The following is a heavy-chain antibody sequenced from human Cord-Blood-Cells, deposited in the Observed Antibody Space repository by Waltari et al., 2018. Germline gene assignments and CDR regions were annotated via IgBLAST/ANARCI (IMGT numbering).Heavy chain of an antibody. J-gene: IGHJ4*02. D-gene: IGHD6-13*01. CDR3: AADNSSSWIYDY. Sequence: QMQLVQSGPEVKKPGTSVKVSCKASGLTFTSSAVQWVRQARGQRLEWIGWVVGGSGNKNYAQKFHERVTITRYMSTSTAYMELSSLRSEDTAVYYCAADNSSSWIYDYWGQGTLVTVSS. CDR2: VVGGSGNK. V-gene: IGHV1-58*01. CDR1: GLTFTSSA.